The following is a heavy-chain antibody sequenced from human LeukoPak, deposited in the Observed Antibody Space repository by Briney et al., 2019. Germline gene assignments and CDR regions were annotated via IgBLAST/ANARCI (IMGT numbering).Heavy chain of an antibody. CDR3: ARGRPRYGSGTYDY. J-gene: IGHJ4*02. Sequence: QPSETLSLTCAVYGGSFSGYYWSWIRQPPGKGLEWIGEINHSGSTNYNPSLKSRVTISVDTSKNQFSLKLSSVTAADTAVYYCARGRPRYGSGTYDYWGQGTLVTVSS. CDR1: GGSFSGYY. D-gene: IGHD3-10*01. V-gene: IGHV4-34*01. CDR2: INHSGST.